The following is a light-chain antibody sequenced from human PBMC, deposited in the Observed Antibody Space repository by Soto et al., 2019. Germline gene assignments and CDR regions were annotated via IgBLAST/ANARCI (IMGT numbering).Light chain of an antibody. CDR2: END. V-gene: IGLV1-51*02. J-gene: IGLJ3*02. Sequence: QSVLTQPPSVSAAPGQKVTISCSGSSSNIGKNYLSWYQQFPGTAPKLLIYENDKRPSGIPDRFSGSKSGTSATLGIAGLQTGDEADYCCGTWDSSLNEGVFGGGTKLTVL. CDR1: SSNIGKNY. CDR3: GTWDSSLNEGV.